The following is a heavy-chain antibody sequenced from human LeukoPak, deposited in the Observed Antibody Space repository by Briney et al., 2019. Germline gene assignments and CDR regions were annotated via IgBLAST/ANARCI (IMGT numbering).Heavy chain of an antibody. D-gene: IGHD7-27*01. J-gene: IGHJ3*02. CDR1: GFTVSTVY. CDR3: AREIGQLGGAFDI. Sequence: GGSLRLSCAASGFTVSTVYMTRVRQAPGKGLEWVSVIYGGPTAFYADSVKDRFTISRDNPKNTLNLQMNSLRAEDTAVYYCAREIGQLGGAFDIWGQGTMVTVSS. V-gene: IGHV3-53*01. CDR2: IYGGPTA.